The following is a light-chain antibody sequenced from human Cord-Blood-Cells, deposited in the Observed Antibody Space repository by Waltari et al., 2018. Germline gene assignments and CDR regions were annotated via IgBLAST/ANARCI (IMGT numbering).Light chain of an antibody. J-gene: IGLJ3*02. V-gene: IGLV2-23*01. CDR1: SSDVGRYNL. CDR3: CSYAGSSTWV. Sequence: QSALTQPASVSGSPGQSITISCTGTSSDVGRYNLVSWYQQHPAKAPKLMIYEGSNRPSGVSNRFSGSKSGNTASLTISGLQAEDEADYYCCSYAGSSTWVFGGGTKLTVL. CDR2: EGS.